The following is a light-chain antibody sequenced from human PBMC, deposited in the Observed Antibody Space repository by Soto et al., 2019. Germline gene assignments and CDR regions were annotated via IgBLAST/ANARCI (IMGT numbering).Light chain of an antibody. Sequence: QSALTQPASVSGSPGQSITISCTGTSSDVGGFNYVSWYQQHPGKAPKLMIYDVTNRPSRVSYRFSGSKSGNTASLTISWLQAEDEADYYCNSYTSSSTYVFGTGTKLTVL. J-gene: IGLJ1*01. V-gene: IGLV2-14*03. CDR2: DVT. CDR3: NSYTSSSTYV. CDR1: SSDVGGFNY.